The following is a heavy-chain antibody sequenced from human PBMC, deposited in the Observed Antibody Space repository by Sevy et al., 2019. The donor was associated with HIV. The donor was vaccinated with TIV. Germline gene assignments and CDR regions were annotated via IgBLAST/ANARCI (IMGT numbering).Heavy chain of an antibody. CDR1: GFTFSNYP. D-gene: IGHD1-1*01. V-gene: IGHV3-23*01. CDR3: EAITTAGRDY. Sequence: GGSLRLSCAASGFTFSNYPMYWVRQAPGKGLEWVSSISGSGGYTYYADSVKGRFTISRDNSNNMLYLQMNSLRAEDTAVYYCEAITTAGRDYWGQGTLVTVSS. J-gene: IGHJ4*02. CDR2: ISGSGGYT.